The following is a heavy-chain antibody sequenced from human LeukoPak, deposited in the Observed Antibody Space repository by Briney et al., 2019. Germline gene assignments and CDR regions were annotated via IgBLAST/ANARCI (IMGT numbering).Heavy chain of an antibody. CDR3: TRHEDDFWSGYYSYYYYYMDV. CDR1: GFTFSGSA. CDR2: IRSKANSYAT. Sequence: GGSLRLSCAASGFTFSGSAMHWVRQASGKGLGWVGRIRSKANSYATAYAASVKGRFTISRDDSKNTAYLQMNSLKTEDTAVYYCTRHEDDFWSGYYSYYYYYMDVWGKGTTVTVSS. J-gene: IGHJ6*03. D-gene: IGHD3-3*01. V-gene: IGHV3-73*01.